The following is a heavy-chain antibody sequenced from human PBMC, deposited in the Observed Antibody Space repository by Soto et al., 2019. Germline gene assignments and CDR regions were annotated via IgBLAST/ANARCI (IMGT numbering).Heavy chain of an antibody. CDR1: GFTFDDFS. V-gene: IGHV3-9*01. CDR3: EKGVELGYMDV. D-gene: IGHD1-7*01. Sequence: EVRLVESGGGLVQRGRSLRLSCAASGFTFDDFSMHWVRQPPGKGLGWVSTITWNRGTIGYGDSVKGRFTITSDNAKNSLYLKMNSLRADDTALYYCEKGVELGYMDVWGKGTTVAVSS. CDR2: ITWNRGTI. J-gene: IGHJ6*03.